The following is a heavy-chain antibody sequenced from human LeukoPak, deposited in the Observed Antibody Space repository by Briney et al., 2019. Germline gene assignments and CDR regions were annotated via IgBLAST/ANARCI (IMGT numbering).Heavy chain of an antibody. CDR3: ARRIHPKQWLANWFDP. CDR2: IYYSGST. V-gene: IGHV4-39*01. J-gene: IGHJ5*02. Sequence: SETLSLTCTVSGGSISSSSYYWGWIRQPPGKGLEWIGSIYYSGSTYYNPSLKSRVTISVDTAKNQFSLKLSSVTAADTAVYYCARRIHPKQWLANWFDPWGQGTLVTVSS. CDR1: GGSISSSSYY. D-gene: IGHD6-19*01.